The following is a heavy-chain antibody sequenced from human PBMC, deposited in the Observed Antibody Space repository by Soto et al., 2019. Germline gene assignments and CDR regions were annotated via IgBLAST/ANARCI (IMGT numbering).Heavy chain of an antibody. CDR2: IYYSGST. J-gene: IGHJ4*02. V-gene: IGHV4-39*07. Sequence: PSETLSLTCTVSGGSISSSSYYWGWIRQPPGKGLEWIGSIYYSGSTYYNPSLKSRVTISIDTSKNQFSLKLSSVTAADTAVYYCATGENQLVFRDWGPGTLVTVSS. D-gene: IGHD3-22*01. CDR1: GGSISSSSYY. CDR3: ATGENQLVFRD.